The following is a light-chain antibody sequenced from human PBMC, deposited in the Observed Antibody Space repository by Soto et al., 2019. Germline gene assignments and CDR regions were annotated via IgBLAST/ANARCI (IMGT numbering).Light chain of an antibody. CDR1: SSDVGAYNH. Sequence: QSVLTQPASVSGSPGQSITTSCTGTSSDVGAYNHVSWYQHHPGKAPKLIIYDVSNRPSGVSNRFSGSKSGHTASPTISGLQAEDEADYYCLSYTTSTTYVFGTGTKVTVL. CDR2: DVS. J-gene: IGLJ1*01. CDR3: LSYTTSTTYV. V-gene: IGLV2-14*03.